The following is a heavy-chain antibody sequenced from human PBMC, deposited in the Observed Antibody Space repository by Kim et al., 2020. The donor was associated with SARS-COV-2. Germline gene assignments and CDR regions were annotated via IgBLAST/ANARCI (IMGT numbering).Heavy chain of an antibody. V-gene: IGHV5-51*01. CDR2: ADSDT. Sequence: ADSDTRYSPSLQAQVPISADKSISTAYLQWSSLKASDTAMYYCARIGDYWGQGTLVTVSS. J-gene: IGHJ4*02. CDR3: ARIGDY. D-gene: IGHD2-15*01.